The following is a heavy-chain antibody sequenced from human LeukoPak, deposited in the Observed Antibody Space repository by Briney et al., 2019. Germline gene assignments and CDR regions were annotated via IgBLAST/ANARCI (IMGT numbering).Heavy chain of an antibody. CDR2: IRSTHTTK. D-gene: IGHD3-22*01. CDR3: AKRADSSAHSFDY. CDR1: GFFFSRYG. Sequence: SGGPLRLSCAASGFFFSRYGMKWVRGAPGEGLEWLLYIRSTHTTKYYACSVEGQFTLTRDNAKNSLYLQMDSLRVEDTAVYYCAKRADSSAHSFDYWGQGTLVTVSS. J-gene: IGHJ4*02. V-gene: IGHV3-48*04.